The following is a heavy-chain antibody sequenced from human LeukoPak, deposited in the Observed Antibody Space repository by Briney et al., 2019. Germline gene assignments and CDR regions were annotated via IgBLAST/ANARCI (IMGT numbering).Heavy chain of an antibody. CDR2: INPNSGGT. CDR1: GYTFTGYY. Sequence: GASVNVSFKSSGYTFTGYYMHWVRQAPGQGLEWVGWINPNSGGTNYAQKSQGRVTTPRDTSISTAYMELSRLRSDDTAVYYCARVGLGDCSSTSCYTYYFDYWGQGTLVTVSS. D-gene: IGHD2-2*02. V-gene: IGHV1-2*02. J-gene: IGHJ4*02. CDR3: ARVGLGDCSSTSCYTYYFDY.